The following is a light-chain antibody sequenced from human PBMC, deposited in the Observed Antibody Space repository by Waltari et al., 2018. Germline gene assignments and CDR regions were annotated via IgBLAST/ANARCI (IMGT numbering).Light chain of an antibody. CDR1: QVILGD. Sequence: TQLTQSPSSLSASVGDRVTITCRASQVILGDLAWCQQGPGKAPKFLIYATSTLRSGVPSRFSGSGAGTDFTLTIRDLQPEDFATYYCQQLKSYPITFGQGTRLEIK. V-gene: IGKV1-9*01. CDR2: ATS. J-gene: IGKJ5*01. CDR3: QQLKSYPIT.